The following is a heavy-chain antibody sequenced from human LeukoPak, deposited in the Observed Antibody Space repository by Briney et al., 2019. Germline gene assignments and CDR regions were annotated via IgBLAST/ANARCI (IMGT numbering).Heavy chain of an antibody. V-gene: IGHV3-7*03. CDR1: GFTFSSYW. Sequence: PGGSLRLSCAASGFTFSSYWMSWVRQAPGKGLEWVANIKQDGSEKYYVDSVKGRFTISRDNAKNSLYLQMNSLRAEDTAVYYCARDMGIGSSSFDYWGQGTLVTVSS. CDR2: IKQDGSEK. J-gene: IGHJ4*02. D-gene: IGHD1-26*01. CDR3: ARDMGIGSSSFDY.